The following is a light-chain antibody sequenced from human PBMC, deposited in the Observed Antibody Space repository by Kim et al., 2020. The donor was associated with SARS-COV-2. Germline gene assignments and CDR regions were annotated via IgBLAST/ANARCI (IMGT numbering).Light chain of an antibody. Sequence: DIQITQSPSSLSTSVGDRVTITCRASQSISSYLNWYQQKPGKAPKLLIYGASSFQSGVPSRFSGSGSGTDFTLTISSLQPEDFATYYCQQSYSTPITFGQGTRL. V-gene: IGKV1-39*01. CDR3: QQSYSTPIT. CDR2: GAS. CDR1: QSISSY. J-gene: IGKJ5*01.